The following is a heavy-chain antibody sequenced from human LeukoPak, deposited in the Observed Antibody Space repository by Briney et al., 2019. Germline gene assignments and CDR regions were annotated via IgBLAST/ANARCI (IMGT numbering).Heavy chain of an antibody. J-gene: IGHJ4*02. Sequence: GGSLRLSCAASGFTFSSYAMSWVRQAPGKGLEWVSTINNNGGSTSYADSVKGRFTISRDNSKNTLYLQMNSLRAEDTAVYYCAKPVTVRSPFDYWGQGTLVSVSS. CDR3: AKPVTVRSPFDY. CDR2: INNNGGST. V-gene: IGHV3-23*01. D-gene: IGHD3-16*02. CDR1: GFTFSSYA.